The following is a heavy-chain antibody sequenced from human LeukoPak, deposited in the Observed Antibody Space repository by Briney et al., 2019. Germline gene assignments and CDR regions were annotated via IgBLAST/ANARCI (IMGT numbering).Heavy chain of an antibody. J-gene: IGHJ5*02. CDR1: GFTFSNYW. V-gene: IGHV3-7*01. CDR3: ARGGDRYSYHYYFDP. CDR2: IKQDRSEK. D-gene: IGHD5-18*01. Sequence: GGSLRLSCAASGFTFSNYWMSWVRQPPGKGLEWVANIKQDRSEKYYVDSVKGRFTISRDNAKFSLYLQMNSLRGEDTAIYYCARGGDRYSYHYYFDPWGQGTLVTVSS.